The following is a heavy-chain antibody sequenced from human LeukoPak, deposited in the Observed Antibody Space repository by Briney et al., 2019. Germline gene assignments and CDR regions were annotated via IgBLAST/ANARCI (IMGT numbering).Heavy chain of an antibody. CDR2: IYHTGST. V-gene: IGHV4-59*12. Sequence: SETLSLTCTVSGGSISSYYWSWIRQPLGKGLEWIGYIYHTGSTYYNPSLKSRVTISVDTSKNQFSLRLSSVTAADTAVHYCARLQYCSGTSCYWFDPWGQGTLVTVSS. D-gene: IGHD2-2*01. J-gene: IGHJ5*02. CDR1: GGSISSYY. CDR3: ARLQYCSGTSCYWFDP.